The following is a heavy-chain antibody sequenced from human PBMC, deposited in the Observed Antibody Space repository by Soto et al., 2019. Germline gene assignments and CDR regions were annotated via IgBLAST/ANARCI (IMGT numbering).Heavy chain of an antibody. J-gene: IGHJ4*02. V-gene: IGHV3-30*18. D-gene: IGHD3-10*01. CDR1: GFTFSSYG. Sequence: QVQLVESGGGVVQPGRSLRLSCAASGFTFSSYGMHRVRQAPGKGLEWVAVISYDGSNKYYADSVKGRFTISRDNSKNTLYLQMNSLRAEDTAVYYCAKRQLLWFGELVSPEVDYWGQGTLVTVSS. CDR3: AKRQLLWFGELVSPEVDY. CDR2: ISYDGSNK.